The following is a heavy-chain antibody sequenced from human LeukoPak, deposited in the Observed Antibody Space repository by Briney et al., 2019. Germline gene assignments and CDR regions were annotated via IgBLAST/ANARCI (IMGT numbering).Heavy chain of an antibody. CDR1: GFTFSNTW. CDR3: AKGALLEWLFGWFDP. J-gene: IGHJ5*02. CDR2: ISGSGGST. D-gene: IGHD3-3*02. V-gene: IGHV3-23*01. Sequence: GGSLRLSCAASGFTFSNTWMNWVRQAPGKGLEWVSAISGSGGSTYYADSVKGRFTISRDNSKNTLYLQMNSLRAEDTAVYYCAKGALLEWLFGWFDPWGQGTLVTVSS.